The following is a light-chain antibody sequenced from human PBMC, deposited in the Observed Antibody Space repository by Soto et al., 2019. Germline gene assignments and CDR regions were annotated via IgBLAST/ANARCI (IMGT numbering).Light chain of an antibody. CDR2: GGF. Sequence: IVLTQSPGTLSVSPGERVILSCRASQTLRNKLAWYQQKPGQAPRLLIYGGFTRATGIPARFSGSGSGTEFTLTINSLQSEGFAIYYCQQHNAWPLTFGPGTKLALK. V-gene: IGKV3-15*01. J-gene: IGKJ3*01. CDR1: QTLRNK. CDR3: QQHNAWPLT.